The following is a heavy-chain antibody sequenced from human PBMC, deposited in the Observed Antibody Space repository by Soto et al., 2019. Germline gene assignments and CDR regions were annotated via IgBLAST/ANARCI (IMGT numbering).Heavy chain of an antibody. D-gene: IGHD6-19*01. CDR1: GGSFSGYY. J-gene: IGHJ5*02. CDR3: ARDSLGIAVLGTGRSKNNWFDP. V-gene: IGHV4-34*01. Sequence: QVQLQQWGAGLLKPSETLSLTCAVYGGSFSGYYWSWIRQPPGKGLEWIGEINHSGRTNYNPSLKSRVTISIDTSKNPFSLTLSSVTAADTAIYYCARDSLGIAVLGTGRSKNNWFDPWGQGTLVTVSS. CDR2: INHSGRT.